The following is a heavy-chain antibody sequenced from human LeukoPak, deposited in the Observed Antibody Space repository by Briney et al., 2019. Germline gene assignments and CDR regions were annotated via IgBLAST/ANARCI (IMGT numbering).Heavy chain of an antibody. CDR2: IYHSGST. Sequence: SETLSLTRTVSGGSISSYYWSWIRQPPGKGLEWIGSIYHSGSTYYNPSLKSRVTISVDTSKNQFSLKLSSVTAADTAVYYCARHHLPPVANWYFDLWGRGTLVTVSS. D-gene: IGHD5-12*01. CDR3: ARHHLPPVANWYFDL. CDR1: GGSISSYY. V-gene: IGHV4-59*08. J-gene: IGHJ2*01.